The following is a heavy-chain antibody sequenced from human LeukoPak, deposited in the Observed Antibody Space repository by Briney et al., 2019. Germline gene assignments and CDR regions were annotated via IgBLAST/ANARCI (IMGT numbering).Heavy chain of an antibody. J-gene: IGHJ4*02. CDR3: ARGVDCSGGSCYVRFDY. V-gene: IGHV4-34*01. D-gene: IGHD2-15*01. CDR2: INHSGST. CDR1: GGSFSGYY. Sequence: SETLSLTCAVYGGSFSGYYWSWIRQPPGKGLEWIGEINHSGSTNYNPSLKSRVTISVDTSKDQFSLKLSSVTAADTAVYYCARGVDCSGGSCYVRFDYWGQGTLVTVSS.